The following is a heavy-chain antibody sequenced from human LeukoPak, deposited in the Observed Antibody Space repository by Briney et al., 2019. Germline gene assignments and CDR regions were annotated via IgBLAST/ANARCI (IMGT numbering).Heavy chain of an antibody. D-gene: IGHD3-3*01. J-gene: IGHJ5*02. Sequence: GGSLRLSCAASGFTFSSYSMNWVRQAPGKGLEWVSYISSSSSTIYYADSVKGRFTISRDNAKNSLYLQMNSLRAEDTAVYYCAKEGAYYDFWSGRGTLSWFDPWGQGTLVTVSS. CDR3: AKEGAYYDFWSGRGTLSWFDP. V-gene: IGHV3-48*01. CDR2: ISSSSSTI. CDR1: GFTFSSYS.